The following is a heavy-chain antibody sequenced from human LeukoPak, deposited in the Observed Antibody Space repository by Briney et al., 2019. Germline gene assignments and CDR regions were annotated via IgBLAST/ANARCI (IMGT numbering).Heavy chain of an antibody. CDR2: IWYDGSNK. V-gene: IGHV3-33*01. CDR3: ARGLRNTDTFDI. J-gene: IGHJ3*02. CDR1: GFIFSNYW. Sequence: GGSLRVSCAASGFIFSNYWMHWVRQAPGKGLEWVAVIWYDGSNKYYADSVKGRFTISRDNAKNTVYLQMNSLRAEDTAVYYCARGLRNTDTFDIWGQGTMVTVSS.